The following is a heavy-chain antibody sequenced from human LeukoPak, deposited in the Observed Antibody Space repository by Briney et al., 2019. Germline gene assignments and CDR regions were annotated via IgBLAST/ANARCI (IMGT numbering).Heavy chain of an antibody. CDR2: ISYDGSNK. D-gene: IGHD3-22*01. J-gene: IGHJ4*02. CDR3: ARDLRYESSGWAFDY. CDR1: GFTFSSYG. V-gene: IGHV3-30*03. Sequence: GGSLRLSCAASGFTFSSYGMHWVRQAPGKGLEWVAVISYDGSNKYYADSVKGRFTISRDNSKNTLYLQMNSLRAADTAVYYCARDLRYESSGWAFDYWGQGTLVTVSS.